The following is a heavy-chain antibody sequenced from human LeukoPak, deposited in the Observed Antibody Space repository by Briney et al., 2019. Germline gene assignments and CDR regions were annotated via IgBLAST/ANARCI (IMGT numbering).Heavy chain of an antibody. CDR2: IKEDGSDK. J-gene: IGHJ5*02. V-gene: IGHV3-7*01. CDR3: ARAVVQGVIIQGQTVNWYDP. Sequence: PGGSLRLSCAASGFTFSRYWMSWVRQAPGKGLEWVAHIKEDGSDKYYVDSVKGRFTVSRDNAQNSLFLQMNNLRVEDTSVYYCARAVVQGVIIQGQTVNWYDPWGQGTLVTVSP. D-gene: IGHD3-10*01. CDR1: GFTFSRYW.